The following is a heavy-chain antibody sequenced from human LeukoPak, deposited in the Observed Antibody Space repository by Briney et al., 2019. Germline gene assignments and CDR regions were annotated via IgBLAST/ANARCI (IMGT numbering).Heavy chain of an antibody. CDR2: ITWNSGSI. Sequence: PGGSLRLSCAASGFTFADYAMHWVRQVPGKGLEWVSGITWNSGSIDYADSVKGRFTISRDDAKSSLYLQMNSLRAEDTAVYYCARRNAMDVWGQGTTVIVFS. V-gene: IGHV3-9*01. CDR1: GFTFADYA. J-gene: IGHJ6*02. CDR3: ARRNAMDV.